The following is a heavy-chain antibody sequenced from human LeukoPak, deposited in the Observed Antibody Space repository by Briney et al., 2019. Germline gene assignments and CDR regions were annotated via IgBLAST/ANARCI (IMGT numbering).Heavy chain of an antibody. CDR3: ARGYSGSGVPTRRGMDV. J-gene: IGHJ6*02. V-gene: IGHV3-11*01. D-gene: IGHD5-12*01. CDR2: ISSSGSTI. Sequence: GGSLRLSCAASGFTFSDYYMSWTRQAPGKGLEWVSYISSSGSTIYYADSVKGRFTISRDNAKNSLYLQMNSLRAEDTAVYYCARGYSGSGVPTRRGMDVWGQGTTVTASS. CDR1: GFTFSDYY.